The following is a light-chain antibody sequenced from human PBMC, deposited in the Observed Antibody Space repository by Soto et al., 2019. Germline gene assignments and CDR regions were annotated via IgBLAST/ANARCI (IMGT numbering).Light chain of an antibody. J-gene: IGKJ4*01. V-gene: IGKV3-11*01. Sequence: EIVLTQSPATLSLSPGERATLSCRASQSVSSYLAWYQQKPGQAPRLLIYGASNRATGIPDRFSGSGSGTDFTLAISSLEPEDFAVYYCQQRSNWPPVTFGGGTKVDI. CDR2: GAS. CDR1: QSVSSY. CDR3: QQRSNWPPVT.